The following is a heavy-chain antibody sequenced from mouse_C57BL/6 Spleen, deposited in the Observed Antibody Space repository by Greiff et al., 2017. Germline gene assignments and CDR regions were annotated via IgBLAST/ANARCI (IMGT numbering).Heavy chain of an antibody. CDR1: GYSFTDYN. J-gene: IGHJ4*01. CDR2: INPNHGTT. D-gene: IGHD1-1*01. CDR3: ARFTAVVGDAMDY. Sequence: EVQLQESGPELVKPGASVKISCKASGYSFTDYNMNWVKQSNGKSLEWIGVINPNHGTTSYNQKFKGKATLTVDQSSSTAYMQLNSLTSEDAAVYYCARFTAVVGDAMDYWGQGTSVTVSS. V-gene: IGHV1-39*01.